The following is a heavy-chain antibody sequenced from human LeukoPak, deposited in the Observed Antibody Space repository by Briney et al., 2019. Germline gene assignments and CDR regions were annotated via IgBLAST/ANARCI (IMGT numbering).Heavy chain of an antibody. Sequence: PSETLSLTCTVSGGSISSGSYYWSWIRQPAGKGLEWIGRIYTSGSTNYNPSLKSRVTISVDTSKNQFSLRLNSVTAADTAVYYCARVDIVVVPSSNFDYWGQGTLVTVSS. D-gene: IGHD2-2*01. CDR3: ARVDIVVVPSSNFDY. J-gene: IGHJ4*02. CDR1: GGSISSGSYY. V-gene: IGHV4-61*02. CDR2: IYTSGST.